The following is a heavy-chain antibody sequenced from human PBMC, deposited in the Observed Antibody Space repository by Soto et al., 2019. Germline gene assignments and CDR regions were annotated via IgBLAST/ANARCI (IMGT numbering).Heavy chain of an antibody. CDR1: GYTFTSYG. CDR2: ISAYNGNT. J-gene: IGHJ6*02. V-gene: IGHV1-18*01. CDR3: ARENYPYCDFWSGYYSGHHYYGMDV. Sequence: GASVKVSCKASGYTFTSYGISWVRQAPGQGLEWMGWISAYNGNTNYAQKLQGRVTMTTDTSTSTAYMELRSLRSDDTAVYYCARENYPYCDFWSGYYSGHHYYGMDVWGQGTTVTVSS. D-gene: IGHD3-3*01.